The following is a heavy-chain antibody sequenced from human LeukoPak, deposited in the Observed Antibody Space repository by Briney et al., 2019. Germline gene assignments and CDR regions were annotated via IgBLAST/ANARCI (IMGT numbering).Heavy chain of an antibody. D-gene: IGHD3-22*01. CDR3: AKLVTMIRNAFDI. CDR2: ISSSSSYI. V-gene: IGHV3-21*04. CDR1: GFTFSSYS. Sequence: TGGSLRLSCAASGFTFSSYSMNWVRQAPGKGLEWVSSISSSSSYIYYADSVKGRFTISRDNAKNSLYLQMNSLRAEDTAVYYCAKLVTMIRNAFDIWGQGTMVTVSS. J-gene: IGHJ3*02.